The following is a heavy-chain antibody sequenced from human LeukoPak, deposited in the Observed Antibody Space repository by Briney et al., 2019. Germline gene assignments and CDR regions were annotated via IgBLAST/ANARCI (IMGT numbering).Heavy chain of an antibody. CDR3: ARVPPPISPAAFDI. V-gene: IGHV1-2*02. J-gene: IGHJ3*02. D-gene: IGHD2-2*01. CDR1: GYTFTGYY. CDR2: INPNSGGT. Sequence: ASVTVSCKASGYTFTGYYMHWVRQAPGQGLAWVGWINPNSGGTNYAQKFQGRVTMTRDTSISTAYMELSRLRSDDTAVYYCARVPPPISPAAFDIWGQGTMVTVSS.